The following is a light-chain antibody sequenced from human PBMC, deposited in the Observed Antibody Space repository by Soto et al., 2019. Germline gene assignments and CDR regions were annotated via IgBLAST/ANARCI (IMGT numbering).Light chain of an antibody. J-gene: IGKJ2*01. CDR3: QQYNICPYT. V-gene: IGKV1-5*03. CDR1: QSIGTW. Sequence: DIQMTQSPSTLSASVGDRVTITCRASQSIGTWLAWYQQKPGKAPKVLIHKASSLESGVPSRFSGSGSGTEFTLTFSSLQPDDFATYCCQQYNICPYTVGQGTKVEIK. CDR2: KAS.